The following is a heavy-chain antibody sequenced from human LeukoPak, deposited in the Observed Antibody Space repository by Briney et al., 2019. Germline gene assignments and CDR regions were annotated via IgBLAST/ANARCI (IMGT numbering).Heavy chain of an antibody. J-gene: IGHJ6*03. CDR2: IYSSGST. CDR1: GGSLTSTSHY. V-gene: IGHV4-39*01. Sequence: SETLSLTCTVSGGSLTSTSHYWDWVRQPPGKGLEWLGSIYSSGSTYYNPSLKSRVTVSFDTSKNQFSLSLTSVTAADTAVYYCTKRRGCSFGFDYYYMDVWGKGTTVTISS. CDR3: TKRRGCSFGFDYYYMDV. D-gene: IGHD5-18*01.